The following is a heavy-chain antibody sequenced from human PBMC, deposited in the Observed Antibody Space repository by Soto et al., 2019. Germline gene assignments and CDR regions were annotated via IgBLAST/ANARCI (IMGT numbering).Heavy chain of an antibody. CDR3: ARFYYDSSGYLPPPYYYYYGMDV. D-gene: IGHD3-22*01. CDR1: GFTFSSYW. J-gene: IGHJ6*02. CDR2: IKQDGSEK. V-gene: IGHV3-7*04. Sequence: HPGGSLRLSCAASGFTFSSYWMSWVRQAPGKGLEWVANIKQDGSEKYYVDSVKGRFTISRDNAKNSLYLQMNSLRAEDTAVYYCARFYYDSSGYLPPPYYYYYGMDVWGQGTTVTVSS.